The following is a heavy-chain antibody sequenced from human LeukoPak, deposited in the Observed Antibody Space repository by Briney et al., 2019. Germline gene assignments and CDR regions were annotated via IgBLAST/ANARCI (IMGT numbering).Heavy chain of an antibody. J-gene: IGHJ4*02. CDR3: ARSMVATTDFDY. CDR1: GFTFSSYG. CDR2: IRYDGSNK. V-gene: IGHV3-30*02. D-gene: IGHD5-12*01. Sequence: GGSLRLSCAASGFTFSSYGMHWVRQAPGKGLEWVAFIRYDGSNKYYADSVKGRFTISRDNSKNTLYLQMNSLRAEDTAVYYCARSMVATTDFDYWGQGTLVTVSS.